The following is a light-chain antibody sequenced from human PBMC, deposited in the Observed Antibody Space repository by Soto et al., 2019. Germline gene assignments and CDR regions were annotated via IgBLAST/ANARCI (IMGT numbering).Light chain of an antibody. CDR3: RSYRSSSTLV. V-gene: IGLV2-14*03. CDR1: SSDVGAYNY. CDR2: DVS. Sequence: QSALTQPASVSGSPGQSITISCTGTSSDVGAYNYVSWYQQHPGKAPKLMIYDVSNRPSGVSNRFSGSKSDNTASLTISGLQLDDEADYNCRSYRSSSTLVFGGGTKLTVL. J-gene: IGLJ2*01.